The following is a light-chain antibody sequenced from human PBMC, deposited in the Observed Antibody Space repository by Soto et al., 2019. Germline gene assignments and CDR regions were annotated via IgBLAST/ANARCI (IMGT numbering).Light chain of an antibody. J-gene: IGKJ4*01. CDR2: DAS. Sequence: EIVLPQSPATLSLSPGAISSLSCRASQGVSSYLAWYQQKPGQAPRLLIYDASNRATGIPARFSGSGPGTDFTLTISSLEPEDFAVYYCQQRSNWQLTFGGGTKVDIK. CDR1: QGVSSY. V-gene: IGKV3D-11*01. CDR3: QQRSNWQLT.